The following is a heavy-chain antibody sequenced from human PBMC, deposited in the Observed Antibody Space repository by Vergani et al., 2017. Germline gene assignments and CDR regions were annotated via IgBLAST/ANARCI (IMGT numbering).Heavy chain of an antibody. J-gene: IGHJ2*01. D-gene: IGHD4-11*01. V-gene: IGHV3-9*01. CDR1: GFTFDDYA. Sequence: EVQLVESGGGLVQPGRSLRLSCAASGFTFDDYAMHWVRQAPGKGLEWVSGISWNSGSIGYADSVKGRFTISRDNAKNSLYLQMNSLRAEDTALYYCARAGYSNYHWYFDLWGRGTLVTVSS. CDR3: ARAGYSNYHWYFDL. CDR2: ISWNSGSI.